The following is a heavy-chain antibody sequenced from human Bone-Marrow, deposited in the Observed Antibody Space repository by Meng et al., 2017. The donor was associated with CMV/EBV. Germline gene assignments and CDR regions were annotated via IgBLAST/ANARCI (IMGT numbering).Heavy chain of an antibody. CDR2: IKQDGSEK. D-gene: IGHD3-22*01. V-gene: IGHV3-7*01. Sequence: GGSLRLSCAASGFTFSSYWMSWVRQAPGKGLEWVANIKQDGSEKYYVDSVKGRFTISRDNSKNTLYLQMNSLRTEDTAVYYCARERDYYDTPGYYAYWGQGTLVTVSS. CDR1: GFTFSSYW. CDR3: ARERDYYDTPGYYAY. J-gene: IGHJ4*02.